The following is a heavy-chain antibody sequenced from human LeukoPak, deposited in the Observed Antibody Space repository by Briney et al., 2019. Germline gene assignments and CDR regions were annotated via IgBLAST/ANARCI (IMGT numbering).Heavy chain of an antibody. D-gene: IGHD3-22*01. V-gene: IGHV5-51*01. CDR1: GYTFTSYW. J-gene: IGHJ5*02. CDR2: IYPDDSDT. CDR3: STRGGFYFDTSAYYPWWFDP. Sequence: GESLNISCKGSGYTFTSYWIGWVRQMPGKGLEWMGIIYPDDSDTRYSPSIQGHVPTPVDKSISSADLQWSSLKASLTAMYYSSTRGGFYFDTSAYYPWWFDPWGQGTLVTVSS.